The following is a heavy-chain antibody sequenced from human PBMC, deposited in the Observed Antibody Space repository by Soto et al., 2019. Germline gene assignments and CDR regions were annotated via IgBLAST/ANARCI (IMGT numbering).Heavy chain of an antibody. CDR1: GGSISSSNW. CDR3: ARRDIVVVPAALVV. V-gene: IGHV4-4*02. Sequence: SETLSLTCAVSGGSISSSNWCSWVRQPPGKGLEWIGEIYHSGSTNYNPSLKSRVTISVDKSKNQFSLKLSSVTAADTAVYYCARRDIVVVPAALVVWGQGTTVTVSS. CDR2: IYHSGST. J-gene: IGHJ6*02. D-gene: IGHD2-2*01.